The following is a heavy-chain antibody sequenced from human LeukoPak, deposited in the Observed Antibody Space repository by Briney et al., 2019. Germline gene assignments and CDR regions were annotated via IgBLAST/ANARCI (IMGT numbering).Heavy chain of an antibody. CDR3: AKDRSLFIIVAAGYWFDP. Sequence: PGGSLRLSCAASGVTFSGYSMSWVRQPPGKGLERVSAINGSGGSTYYADSVKGRFTISRDNSKNTLYLQMNSLRAEDTAVYYCAKDRSLFIIVAAGYWFDPWGEGALVTVSS. V-gene: IGHV3-23*01. CDR2: INGSGGST. D-gene: IGHD6-13*01. CDR1: GVTFSGYS. J-gene: IGHJ5*02.